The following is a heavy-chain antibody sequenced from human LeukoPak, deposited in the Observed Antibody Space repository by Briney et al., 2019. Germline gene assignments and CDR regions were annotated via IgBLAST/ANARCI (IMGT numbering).Heavy chain of an antibody. Sequence: GGSLRLSCAASGFTFTNYYMTWVRQAPGMGLEWVATINVDGSAKFYVDSVKGRFTISRDNAQNSLYLQMNNLRAEDTAVYYCARGGEACDYWGQGTLVTVSS. D-gene: IGHD3-10*01. CDR2: INVDGSAK. J-gene: IGHJ4*02. CDR3: ARGGEACDY. CDR1: GFTFTNYY. V-gene: IGHV3-7*01.